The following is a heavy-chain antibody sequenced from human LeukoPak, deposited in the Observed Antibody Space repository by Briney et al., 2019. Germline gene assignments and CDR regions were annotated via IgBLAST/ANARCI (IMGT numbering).Heavy chain of an antibody. D-gene: IGHD2/OR15-2a*01. J-gene: IGHJ3*02. CDR3: ARGKYSAFDI. CDR2: TYYRSKWRI. CDR1: GDSVSSNNIA. Sequence: SQTLSLTCGISGDSVSSNNIAWNWIRQSPSRGLEGLGRTYYRSKWRIDYAVSVKSRITINSDTSKSQFSLQLESVTPDDTAVYYCARGKYSAFDIWGQGTMVTVSS. V-gene: IGHV6-1*01.